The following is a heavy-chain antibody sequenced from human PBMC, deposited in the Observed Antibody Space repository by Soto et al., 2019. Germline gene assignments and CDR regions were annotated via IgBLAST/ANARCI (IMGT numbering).Heavy chain of an antibody. Sequence: QVQLVQSGAEVKKPGSSVKVSCKASGGTFSSYAISWVRQAPGQGLEWMGGTIPIFGTANYAQKFQGRVTITADESTSTAYMEMSSLSSEDTAVYYCARDPFHYGSGTGWFDPWGQGTLVTVPS. D-gene: IGHD3-10*01. CDR3: ARDPFHYGSGTGWFDP. CDR1: GGTFSSYA. J-gene: IGHJ5*02. CDR2: TIPIFGTA. V-gene: IGHV1-69*12.